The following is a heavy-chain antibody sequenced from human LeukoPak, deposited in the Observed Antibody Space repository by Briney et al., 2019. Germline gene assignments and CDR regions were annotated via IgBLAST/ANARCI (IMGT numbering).Heavy chain of an antibody. J-gene: IGHJ4*02. CDR3: AKGGYWAAAGRPPIDY. V-gene: IGHV3-9*01. D-gene: IGHD6-13*01. CDR2: ISWNSGSI. Sequence: GGSLRLSCAASGFTFDDYAMHWVRQAPGKGLEWVSGISWNSGSIGYADSVKGRFTISRDNAKNSLYLQMNSLRAEDTALYYCAKGGYWAAAGRPPIDYWGQGTLVTVSS. CDR1: GFTFDDYA.